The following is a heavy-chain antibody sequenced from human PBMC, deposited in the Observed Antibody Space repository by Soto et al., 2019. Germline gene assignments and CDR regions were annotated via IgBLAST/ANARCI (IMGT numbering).Heavy chain of an antibody. CDR2: IWYDGSNK. Sequence: PGGSLRLSCAASGFTFSSYGMHWVRQAPGKGLEWVAVIWYDGSNKYYADSVKGRFTISRDNSKNTLYLQMNSLRAEDTAVYYCAKDRDSSGWYRFHFDAFDIWGQGTMVTVSS. CDR3: AKDRDSSGWYRFHFDAFDI. D-gene: IGHD6-19*01. CDR1: GFTFSSYG. V-gene: IGHV3-30*02. J-gene: IGHJ3*02.